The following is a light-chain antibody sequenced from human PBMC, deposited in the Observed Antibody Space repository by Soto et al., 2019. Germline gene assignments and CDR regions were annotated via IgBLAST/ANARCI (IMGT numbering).Light chain of an antibody. Sequence: QSVLTQPASVSGSPGQSITISCTGTSSDVGGYNYVSWYQQHPGKAPKLMIYDVSNRPSGVSNRFSGSKSGNTASLTISGLQAEDEADYYCSSYTISSVVFCGETKLTVL. J-gene: IGLJ2*01. V-gene: IGLV2-14*01. CDR1: SSDVGGYNY. CDR3: SSYTISSVV. CDR2: DVS.